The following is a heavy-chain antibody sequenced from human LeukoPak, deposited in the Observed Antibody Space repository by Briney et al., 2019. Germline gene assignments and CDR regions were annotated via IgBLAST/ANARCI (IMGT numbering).Heavy chain of an antibody. CDR1: GGSISSSSYY. Sequence: SETLSLTCTVPGGSISSSSYYWGWIRQPPGKGLEWIGSIYYSGSTYYNPSLKSRVTISVDTSKNQFSLKLSSVTAADTAVYYCARVKGLWRGDYINWYFDLWGRGTLVTVSS. V-gene: IGHV4-39*07. D-gene: IGHD4-17*01. CDR3: ARVKGLWRGDYINWYFDL. J-gene: IGHJ2*01. CDR2: IYYSGST.